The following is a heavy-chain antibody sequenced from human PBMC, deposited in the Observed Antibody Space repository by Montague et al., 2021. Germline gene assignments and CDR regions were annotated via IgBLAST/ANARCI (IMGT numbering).Heavy chain of an antibody. Sequence: TLSLTCTVSGGSISSGGYYWSWIHQLPGKGLEWIGYIFYSGNTYYNPSLKSRVTISVDTSKNQFSLKLSSVTDADTAVYYCARAEDYYGSGSYLGFDYWGQGTLVTVSS. CDR2: IFYSGNT. V-gene: IGHV4-31*03. J-gene: IGHJ4*02. D-gene: IGHD3-10*01. CDR3: ARAEDYYGSGSYLGFDY. CDR1: GGSISSGGYY.